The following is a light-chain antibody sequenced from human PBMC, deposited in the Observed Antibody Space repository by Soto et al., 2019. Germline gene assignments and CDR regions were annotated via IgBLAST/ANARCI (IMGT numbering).Light chain of an antibody. V-gene: IGLV2-14*01. Sequence: QSALTQPASVSGSPGQSITISCTGTSGDVGAYNYVSWYQQHPGEAPKLMIFDVSNRPSGVSNRFSGSKSGNTASLTISGLQAEDEADYFCSSYTGSSTLGVFGGGTKLTVL. CDR1: SGDVGAYNY. J-gene: IGLJ2*01. CDR2: DVS. CDR3: SSYTGSSTLGV.